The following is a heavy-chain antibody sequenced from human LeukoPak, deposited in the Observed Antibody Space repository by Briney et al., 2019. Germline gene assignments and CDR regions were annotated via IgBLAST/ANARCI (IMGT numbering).Heavy chain of an antibody. J-gene: IGHJ6*03. CDR3: ARGYCSSTSCYTAGGDYYYYMDV. D-gene: IGHD2-2*02. Sequence: SVKVSCKASGYTFSSYAISWVRQAPGQGLEWMGGIIPIFGTANYAQKFQGRVTITTDESTSTAYMELSSLRSEDTAVYYCARGYCSSTSCYTAGGDYYYYMDVWGKGTTVTVSS. V-gene: IGHV1-69*05. CDR2: IIPIFGTA. CDR1: GYTFSSYA.